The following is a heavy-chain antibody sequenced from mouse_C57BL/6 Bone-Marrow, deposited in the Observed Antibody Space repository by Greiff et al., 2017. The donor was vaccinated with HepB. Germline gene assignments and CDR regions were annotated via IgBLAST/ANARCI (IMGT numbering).Heavy chain of an antibody. Sequence: QVQLKESGAELVRPGTSVKMSCKASGYAFTNYWIGWAKQRPGHGLEWIGDIYPGGGYTNYNEKCKGKATLTADKSSSTAYMQFSSLTSEDSAIYYCARVTLLLYWYFDVWGTGTTVTVSS. J-gene: IGHJ1*03. CDR2: IYPGGGYT. D-gene: IGHD2-1*01. CDR3: ARVTLLLYWYFDV. V-gene: IGHV1-63*01. CDR1: GYAFTNYW.